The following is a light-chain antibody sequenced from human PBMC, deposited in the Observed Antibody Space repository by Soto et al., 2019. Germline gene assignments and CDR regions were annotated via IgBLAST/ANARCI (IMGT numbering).Light chain of an antibody. V-gene: IGKV3-20*01. CDR1: ESISRDY. J-gene: IGKJ2*01. Sequence: EIVLTQSPGTLSLSPGQRATLSCRASESISRDYLAWYQQRLGQAPRLLIYGASSVATGIPDRFSGSGSGTDFTLTISRLEPEDFAIYYCQQYGGVPYTFGQGTKVDIK. CDR3: QQYGGVPYT. CDR2: GAS.